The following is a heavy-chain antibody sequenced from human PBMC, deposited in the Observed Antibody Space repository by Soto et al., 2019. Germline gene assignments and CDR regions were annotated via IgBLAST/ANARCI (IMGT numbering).Heavy chain of an antibody. V-gene: IGHV4-30-4*01. CDR3: ASFVVPAAMEAGNWFDP. CDR2: IYYSGST. CDR1: GGSISSGDYY. D-gene: IGHD2-2*01. Sequence: QVQLQESGPGLVKPSQTLSLTCTVSGGSISSGDYYWSWIRQPPGKGLEWIWYIYYSGSTYYNPSLKSRVTISVDTAKNQFSLKLSSVTAADTAVYYCASFVVPAAMEAGNWFDPWGQGTLVTVSS. J-gene: IGHJ5*02.